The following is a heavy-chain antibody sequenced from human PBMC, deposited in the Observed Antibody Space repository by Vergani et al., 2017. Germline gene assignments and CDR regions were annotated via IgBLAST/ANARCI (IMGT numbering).Heavy chain of an antibody. CDR3: ARGNKDTAMVKDYYYYMDF. CDR1: GGSFSGYY. Sequence: QVQLQQWGAGLLKPSETLSLTCAVYGGSFSGYYWSWIRQPPGKGLEWFVEINHSGSTNYNPSLKSRVTISVDTSKNQFSLKLSSVTAADTAVYYCARGNKDTAMVKDYYYYMDFWGKGTVVIVSS. J-gene: IGHJ6*03. V-gene: IGHV4-34*01. CDR2: INHSGST. D-gene: IGHD5-18*01.